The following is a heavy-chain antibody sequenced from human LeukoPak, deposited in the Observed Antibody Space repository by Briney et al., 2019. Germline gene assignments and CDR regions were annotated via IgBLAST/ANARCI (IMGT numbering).Heavy chain of an antibody. CDR2: ISWNSGSI. D-gene: IGHD3-9*01. J-gene: IGHJ4*02. CDR3: ARDRGQLVIPFFFDY. CDR1: GFTFDDYA. V-gene: IGHV3-9*01. Sequence: GGSLRLSCAASGFTFDDYAMHWVRQAPGKGLEWVPGISWNSGSIGYADSVKGRFTISRDNAKNSLFLQMSSLRDEDTAVYYCARDRGQLVIPFFFDYWGQGILVTVSS.